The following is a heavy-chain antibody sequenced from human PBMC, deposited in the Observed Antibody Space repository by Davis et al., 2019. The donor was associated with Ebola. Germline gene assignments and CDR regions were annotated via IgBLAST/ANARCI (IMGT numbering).Heavy chain of an antibody. CDR2: IYAGDNT. CDR3: ARDNYFSY. J-gene: IGHJ4*02. V-gene: IGHV3-53*01. CDR1: GFTINNNY. Sequence: PGGSLRLSCAASGFTINNNYMSWVRQAPGKGLQWVSVIYAGDNTFYAYSVKGRFTISRDNSKNTVFLQMSSLRAEDTAVYYCARDNYFSYWGQGTLVTVSS.